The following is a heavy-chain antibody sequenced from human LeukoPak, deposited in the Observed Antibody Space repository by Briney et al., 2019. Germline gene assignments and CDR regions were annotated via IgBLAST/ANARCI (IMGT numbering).Heavy chain of an antibody. CDR3: ARQGVGSGRYDAFDI. V-gene: IGHV4-39*01. Sequence: SETLSLTCTVSGGSISSSSYDWGWIRQPPGKGLEWIGSIYYSGSTYYNPSLKSRVTISVDTSKNQFSLELSSVTAADTAVYYCARQGVGSGRYDAFDIWGQGTMVSVSS. J-gene: IGHJ3*02. CDR1: GGSISSSSYD. D-gene: IGHD3-10*01. CDR2: IYYSGST.